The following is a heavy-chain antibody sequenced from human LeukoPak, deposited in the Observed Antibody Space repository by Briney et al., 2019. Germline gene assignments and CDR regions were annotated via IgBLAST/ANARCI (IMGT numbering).Heavy chain of an antibody. CDR3: ATNRDYCGGDCYYDY. Sequence: GASVKVSCKVSGYTLTELSMHWVRQAPGKGLEWMGGFDPEDGETIYARKFQGRVTMTEDTSTDTAYMELSSLRSEDTAVYYCATNRDYCGGDCYYDYWGQGTLVTVSS. J-gene: IGHJ4*02. D-gene: IGHD2-21*02. CDR1: GYTLTELS. CDR2: FDPEDGET. V-gene: IGHV1-24*01.